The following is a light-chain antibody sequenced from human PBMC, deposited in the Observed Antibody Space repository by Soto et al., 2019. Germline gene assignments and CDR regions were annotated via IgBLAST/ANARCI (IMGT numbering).Light chain of an antibody. CDR2: DAS. CDR1: QSISSW. J-gene: IGKJ1*01. V-gene: IGKV1-5*01. Sequence: DIQMTQSPSTLSASVGDRVTITCRASQSISSWLAWYQQKPGKAPKLLIYDASSLESGVPSRFIGSVSGTEFTLTISRLQPDDFATYYCQQYDSYSRTFGQGTKVEIK. CDR3: QQYDSYSRT.